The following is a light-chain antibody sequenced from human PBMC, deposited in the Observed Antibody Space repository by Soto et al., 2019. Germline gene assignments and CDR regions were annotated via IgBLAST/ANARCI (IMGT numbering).Light chain of an antibody. V-gene: IGKV1-27*01. Sequence: IQMTQSPYTLSASVGDRVTITCRASQSISNHLNWYQQKPGKVPKLLIYAASTLQSGVPSRFSGSGSGTDFTLTISSLQPEDVATDYCQKYNSAPRTFGQGTKVDIK. J-gene: IGKJ1*01. CDR2: AAS. CDR3: QKYNSAPRT. CDR1: QSISNH.